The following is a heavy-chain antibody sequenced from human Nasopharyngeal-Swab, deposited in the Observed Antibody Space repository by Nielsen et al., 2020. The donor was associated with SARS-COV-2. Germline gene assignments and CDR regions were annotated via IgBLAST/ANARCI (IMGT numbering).Heavy chain of an antibody. J-gene: IGHJ4*01. Sequence: GESLKISCGSSGFRLSDYWMHWVRQVPGKGLEWVARVNEDGTTITYADSVKGRFTISRDYAKNTLFLRMGSLRDDDTAVYYCTRDLSGPVDLWGLGILVTVSS. V-gene: IGHV3-74*03. D-gene: IGHD1-26*01. CDR2: VNEDGTTI. CDR3: TRDLSGPVDL. CDR1: GFRLSDYW.